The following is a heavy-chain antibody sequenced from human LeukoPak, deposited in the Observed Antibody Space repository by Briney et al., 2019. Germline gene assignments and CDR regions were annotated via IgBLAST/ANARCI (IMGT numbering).Heavy chain of an antibody. D-gene: IGHD4-17*01. CDR2: ISGSGSYI. V-gene: IGHV3-21*01. CDR3: ARDDYGGIDY. Sequence: GGSLRLSCAASGFTFSDYSMNWVRQTPRKGLEWVSCISGSGSYIYYADSVKGRFTISRDNAKNSLYLQMNSLRAEDTAVYYCARDDYGGIDYWGQGTLVTVSS. CDR1: GFTFSDYS. J-gene: IGHJ4*02.